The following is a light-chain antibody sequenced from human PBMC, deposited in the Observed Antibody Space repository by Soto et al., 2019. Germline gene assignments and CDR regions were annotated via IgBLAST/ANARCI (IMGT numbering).Light chain of an antibody. CDR3: SAWDDSLNGPV. V-gene: IGLV1-44*01. Sequence: QSVLTQPPSASGTLGQRVTMSCSGSNSNIGRNPVNWYQQLPGTAPKVLISSTNQRPSGVPDRFSGSKSGTSASLAISGLQSEDEADYYCSAWDDSLNGPVFGGGTKVTVL. CDR1: NSNIGRNP. J-gene: IGLJ3*02. CDR2: STN.